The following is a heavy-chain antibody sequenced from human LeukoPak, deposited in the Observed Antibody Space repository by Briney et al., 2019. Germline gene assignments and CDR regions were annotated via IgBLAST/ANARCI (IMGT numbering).Heavy chain of an antibody. V-gene: IGHV3-23*01. CDR2: ISGSGGST. CDR3: ARVLPPTYIEIVQTAPYYFDF. J-gene: IGHJ4*02. CDR1: GFTFSSYA. Sequence: GGSLRLSCAASGFTFSSYAMSWVRKAPGKGLEWVSAISGSGGSTYYADSVKGRFTISRDNSKNTLYLQMNSLRSDDTAVYYCARVLPPTYIEIVQTAPYYFDFWGQGTLVTVSS. D-gene: IGHD2/OR15-2a*01.